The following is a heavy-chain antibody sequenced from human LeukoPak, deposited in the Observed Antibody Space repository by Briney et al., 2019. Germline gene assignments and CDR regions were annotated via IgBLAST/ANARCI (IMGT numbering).Heavy chain of an antibody. CDR3: ARANFLYCSSSTCLFDY. CDR2: INPNDGDT. J-gene: IGHJ4*02. CDR1: GYTFTDCY. V-gene: IGHV1-2*02. Sequence: ASVEVSCKASGYTFTDCYMHWVRQAPGQGFEWMGWINPNDGDTNYAQKFQGRVTMTRDTSISTAHMEVSRLRSDDTAVYYCARANFLYCSSSTCLFDYRGQGTLVTVSS. D-gene: IGHD2-2*01.